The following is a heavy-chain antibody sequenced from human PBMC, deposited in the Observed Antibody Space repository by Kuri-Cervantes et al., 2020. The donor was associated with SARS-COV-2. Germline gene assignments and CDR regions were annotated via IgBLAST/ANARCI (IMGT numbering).Heavy chain of an antibody. CDR1: GYSISSGYY. D-gene: IGHD1-26*01. V-gene: IGHV4-38-2*01. CDR2: IYTSGST. J-gene: IGHJ3*02. CDR3: ARWELLFPSDAFDI. Sequence: GSLRLSCAVSGYSISSGYYWGWIRQPPGKGLEWIGRIYTSGSTNYNPSLKSRVTISVDTSKNQFSLKLSSVTAADTAVYYCARWELLFPSDAFDIWGQGTMVTVSS.